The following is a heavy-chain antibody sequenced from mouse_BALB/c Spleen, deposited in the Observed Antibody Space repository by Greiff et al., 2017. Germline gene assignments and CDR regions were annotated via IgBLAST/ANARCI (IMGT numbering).Heavy chain of an antibody. Sequence: EVQLVESGGGLVKPGGSLKLSCAASGFTFSSYAMSWVRQTPEKRLEWVASISSGGSTYYPDSVKGRFTISRDNARNILYLQMSSLRSEDTAMYYCARGIRLVYFDYWGQGTTLTVSS. D-gene: IGHD1-1*01. CDR3: ARGIRLVYFDY. V-gene: IGHV5-6-5*01. CDR2: ISSGGST. J-gene: IGHJ2*01. CDR1: GFTFSSYA.